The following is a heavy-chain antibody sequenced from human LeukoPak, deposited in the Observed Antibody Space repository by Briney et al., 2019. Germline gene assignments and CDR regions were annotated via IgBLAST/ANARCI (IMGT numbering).Heavy chain of an antibody. CDR1: GYSISSGSY. V-gene: IGHV4-38-2*01. CDR3: ARMGGYSPLDAFDI. CDR2: IYHSGST. J-gene: IGHJ3*02. D-gene: IGHD2-15*01. Sequence: SETLSLTCPVSGYSISSGSYWGWIRLPPGKGLEWIGSIYHSGSTYYNPSLKSRVTISVDTSKNQFSLKLSSVTAADTAVYYCARMGGYSPLDAFDIWGQGTMVTVSS.